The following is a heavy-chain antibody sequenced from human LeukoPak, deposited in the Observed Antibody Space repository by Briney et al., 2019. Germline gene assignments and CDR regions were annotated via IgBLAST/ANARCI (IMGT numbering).Heavy chain of an antibody. CDR1: GGSISRYY. CDR2: IYYSGST. J-gene: IGHJ5*02. V-gene: IGHV4-59*08. Sequence: SETLSLTCTVSGGSISRYYWSWIRQPPGKGLEWIGYIYYSGSTNYNPSLKSRVTISVDTSKNQFSLKLSSVTAADTAVYYCARLQQLVPRFDPWGQGTLVTVSS. CDR3: ARLQQLVPRFDP. D-gene: IGHD6-13*01.